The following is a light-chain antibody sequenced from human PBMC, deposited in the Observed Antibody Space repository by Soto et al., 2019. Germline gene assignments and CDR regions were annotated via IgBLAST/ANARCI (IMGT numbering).Light chain of an antibody. Sequence: DIQMTQSPSTLSASVGDRVTITRRGSQSISSWLTWYQQKAGQAPKLLIYKASIVESGVPSRFSGSGSGTEFTLTISSLQPDDSATYYCQQYSYFATFGQGTRVEVK. V-gene: IGKV1-5*03. CDR2: KAS. J-gene: IGKJ1*01. CDR3: QQYSYFAT. CDR1: QSISSW.